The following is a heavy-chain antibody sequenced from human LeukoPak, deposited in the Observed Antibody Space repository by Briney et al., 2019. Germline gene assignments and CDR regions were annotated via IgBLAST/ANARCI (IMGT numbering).Heavy chain of an antibody. D-gene: IGHD6-19*01. CDR2: ISGSGGST. Sequence: GGSLRLSCAASGFTFSNYWMHWVRQAPGKGLVWVSAISGSGGSTYYADSEKGRFTISRDNSKNTLYLQMNSLRAEDTAVYYCAKDRVAVAGWFDPWGQGTLVTVSS. CDR3: AKDRVAVAGWFDP. J-gene: IGHJ5*02. V-gene: IGHV3-23*01. CDR1: GFTFSNYW.